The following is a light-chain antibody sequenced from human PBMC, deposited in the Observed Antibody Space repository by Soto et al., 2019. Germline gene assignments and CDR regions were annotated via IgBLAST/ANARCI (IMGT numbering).Light chain of an antibody. J-gene: IGKJ2*01. CDR3: LQYYSYPYT. Sequence: DIQMPQSPSSLSASVGDRVTITCRASQGITTDFAWYQQKPGKAPKRLIYAAASLQSGVPSRFSGSGSGTEFTLTISSLQPEDFATYYCLQYYSYPYTFGQGTKLEIK. CDR2: AAA. V-gene: IGKV1-17*01. CDR1: QGITTD.